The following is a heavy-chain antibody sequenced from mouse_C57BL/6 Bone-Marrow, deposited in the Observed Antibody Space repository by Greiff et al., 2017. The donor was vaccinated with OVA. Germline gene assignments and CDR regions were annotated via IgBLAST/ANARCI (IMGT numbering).Heavy chain of an antibody. CDR1: GFNFTNTY. V-gene: IGHV14-3*01. CDR2: IDPANGNT. Sequence: EVQLQQSVAELVRPGASVKLSCTASGFNFTNTYMHWVQQRPEKGLEWIGRIDPANGNTKYAAKFKGKAPLTADKSSSTAYMQLNSLTSEDSAVYCCARSRDGYPWFAYWGQGTLVTVSA. J-gene: IGHJ3*01. D-gene: IGHD2-3*01. CDR3: ARSRDGYPWFAY.